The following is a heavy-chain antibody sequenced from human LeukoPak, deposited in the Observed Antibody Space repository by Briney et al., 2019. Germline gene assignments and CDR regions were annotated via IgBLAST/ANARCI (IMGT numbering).Heavy chain of an antibody. CDR1: GYTFTGYY. Sequence: ASVKVSCKASGYTFTGYYMHWVRQAPGQGLEWMGWINPNSGGTNYAQKFQGRVTMTRDTSISTAYMELSRLRSDDTAVYYCAKASGVTAIYWYFDLWGRGTLVTVSS. J-gene: IGHJ2*01. CDR2: INPNSGGT. V-gene: IGHV1-2*02. D-gene: IGHD2-21*02. CDR3: AKASGVTAIYWYFDL.